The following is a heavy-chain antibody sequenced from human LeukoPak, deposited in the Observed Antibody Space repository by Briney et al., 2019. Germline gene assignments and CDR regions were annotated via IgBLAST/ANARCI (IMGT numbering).Heavy chain of an antibody. V-gene: IGHV1-18*01. CDR1: GYTCTSYG. CDR3: ARKLYDSSRYGQTYYFDN. D-gene: IGHD3-22*01. J-gene: IGHJ4*02. Sequence: ASVKVSCKASGYTCTSYGISWVRQAPGQGLEWMGWISPYNGNTDHAQKFQGRVTMTTDTFTNKAYMDLRSLRSDDTAAYYCARKLYDSSRYGQTYYFDNWGQGTLVTVSS. CDR2: ISPYNGNT.